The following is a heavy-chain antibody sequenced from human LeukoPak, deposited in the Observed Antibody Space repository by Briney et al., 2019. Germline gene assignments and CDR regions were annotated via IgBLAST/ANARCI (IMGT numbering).Heavy chain of an antibody. CDR3: AGLVGRYSSGLYYYYFDY. Sequence: SETLSLTCTVSGGSVSSGSYYWSWIRQPPGKGLEWIGHNYYSGSTNYNPSLKSRVTISVDTSKNQFSLRLSSVTAADTAVYYCAGLVGRYSSGLYYYYFDYWGQGTLVTVSS. CDR1: GGSVSSGSYY. D-gene: IGHD3-22*01. J-gene: IGHJ4*02. CDR2: NYYSGST. V-gene: IGHV4-61*01.